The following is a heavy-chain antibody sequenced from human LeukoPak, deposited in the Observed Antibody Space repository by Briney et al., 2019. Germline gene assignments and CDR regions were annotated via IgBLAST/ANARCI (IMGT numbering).Heavy chain of an antibody. CDR3: ARDRGGSYSAIDY. J-gene: IGHJ4*02. V-gene: IGHV3-48*04. Sequence: GGSLRLSCAASGLTFSSYSLNWVRQAPGKGLEWVSFISSPSITIYYADSVKGRFTISRDNAEKSLYLQMNSLRAEDTAVYYCARDRGGSYSAIDYWGQGTLVTVSS. CDR1: GLTFSSYS. CDR2: ISSPSITI. D-gene: IGHD2-15*01.